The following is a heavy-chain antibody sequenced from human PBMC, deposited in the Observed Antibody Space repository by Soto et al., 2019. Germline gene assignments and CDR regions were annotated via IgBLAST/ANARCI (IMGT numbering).Heavy chain of an antibody. Sequence: QVQLVRSGAEVRKPGASVTVSCRSSGDSFNDYYIHWVRQAPGQGLEWMGWINPNSGVTKYAQKFQGWVSMTRDTSIRTVYMQLSRLRSDDTAVYYCARESGGATATLDYYYFYMDVWGTGTTVTVSS. CDR2: INPNSGVT. V-gene: IGHV1-2*04. D-gene: IGHD5-12*01. J-gene: IGHJ6*03. CDR1: GDSFNDYY. CDR3: ARESGGATATLDYYYFYMDV.